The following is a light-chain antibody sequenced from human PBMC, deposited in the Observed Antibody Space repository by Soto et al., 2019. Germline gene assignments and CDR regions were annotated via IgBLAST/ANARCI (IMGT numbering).Light chain of an antibody. CDR2: DVS. Sequence: QSALTQPRSVSESPGQSVTISCTGTSSDVGGYNYVSWYQQHPGKDPKLMIYDVSKRPSGVPDRFSGSKSGNTASLTISGLQAEDEADYYCCSYAGSYTLVFGGGTKLTVL. CDR3: CSYAGSYTLV. V-gene: IGLV2-11*01. CDR1: SSDVGGYNY. J-gene: IGLJ2*01.